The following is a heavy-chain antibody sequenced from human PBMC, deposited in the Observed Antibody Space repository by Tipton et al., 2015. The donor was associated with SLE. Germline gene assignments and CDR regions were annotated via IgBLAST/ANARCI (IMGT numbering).Heavy chain of an antibody. CDR2: ISHSGGT. D-gene: IGHD2-8*01. J-gene: IGHJ4*02. CDR3: ARQYSTITGYEN. CDR1: RYSITTGYF. Sequence: LRLSCTVSRYSITTGYFWGWIRQSPGKGLEWIGTISHSGGTYYNPSLDSRMTMSVDTSNNQFSLDLASVTAADTATYYCARQYSTITGYENWGQGILVTVSS. V-gene: IGHV4-38-2*02.